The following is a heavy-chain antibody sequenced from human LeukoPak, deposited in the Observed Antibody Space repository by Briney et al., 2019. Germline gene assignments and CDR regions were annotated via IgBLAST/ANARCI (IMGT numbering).Heavy chain of an antibody. CDR3: AKAPIAVAGTLDY. V-gene: IGHV3-23*01. J-gene: IGHJ4*02. CDR1: XXXXX. Sequence: XXXXXMSWXRXAXXXGLEWVXXISGSRGSTYYADSVKGRFTISRDNSKNTLYLQMNSLRAEDTAVYYCAKAPIAVAGTLDYWGQGTLVTVSS. D-gene: IGHD6-19*01. CDR2: ISGSRGST.